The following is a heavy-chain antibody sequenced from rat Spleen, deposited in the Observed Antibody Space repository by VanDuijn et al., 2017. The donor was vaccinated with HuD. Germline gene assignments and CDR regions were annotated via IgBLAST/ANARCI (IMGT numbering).Heavy chain of an antibody. V-gene: IGHV5-31*01. J-gene: IGHJ3*01. Sequence: EVQLVESGGGLVPPGRSLKLSCVASGFAFNSYWMTWIRQAPGKGLEWVASITNTGGSTYYLDSVKGRFTISRDNAKSTLYLQMNSLRSEDTATYYCTRDQAGTWAYWGQGTLVTVSS. CDR2: ITNTGGST. CDR3: TRDQAGTWAY. CDR1: GFAFNSYW. D-gene: IGHD5-1*01.